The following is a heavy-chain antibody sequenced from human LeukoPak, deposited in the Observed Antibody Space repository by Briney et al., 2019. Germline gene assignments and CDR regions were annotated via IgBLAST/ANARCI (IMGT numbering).Heavy chain of an antibody. V-gene: IGHV4-34*01. CDR2: INHSGST. CDR3: ARGRGYSYGYGRIDY. D-gene: IGHD5-18*01. J-gene: IGHJ4*02. CDR1: GGSFSGYY. Sequence: SETLSLTCAVYGGSFSGYYWSWIRQPPGKGLEWIGEINHSGSTNYNPSLKSRVTISADTSKNQFSLKLSSVTAADTAVYYCARGRGYSYGYGRIDYWGQGTLVTVSS.